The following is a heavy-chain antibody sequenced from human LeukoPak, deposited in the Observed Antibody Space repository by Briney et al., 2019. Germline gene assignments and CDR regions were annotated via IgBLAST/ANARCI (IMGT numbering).Heavy chain of an antibody. CDR1: GFTFSSYA. Sequence: GGSLRLSCAASGFTFSSYAVSWVRQAPGKGLEWVSAISDSGVSTYYADSVKGRFTISRDNSKSTLYLQMNSLRAGDTAVYYCAKSGDGRGYSTYYYYAMDVWGQGTTVTVSS. CDR3: AKSGDGRGYSTYYYYAMDV. D-gene: IGHD3-22*01. J-gene: IGHJ6*02. CDR2: ISDSGVST. V-gene: IGHV3-23*01.